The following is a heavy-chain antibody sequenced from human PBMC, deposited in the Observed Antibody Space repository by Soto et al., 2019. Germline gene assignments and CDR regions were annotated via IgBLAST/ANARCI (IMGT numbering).Heavy chain of an antibody. Sequence: PSETLSLTCSVSSASLSSSTYYWSWISQPPGRGPEWIGSIYYSGNTYYKPSLKSRVSISIDTSTNQFSLKLTSVTAADTGVYYCASSSPFHYWGPGILVTVS. J-gene: IGHJ4*02. CDR1: SASLSSSTYY. CDR2: IYYSGNT. D-gene: IGHD6-6*01. CDR3: ASSSPFHY. V-gene: IGHV4-39*01.